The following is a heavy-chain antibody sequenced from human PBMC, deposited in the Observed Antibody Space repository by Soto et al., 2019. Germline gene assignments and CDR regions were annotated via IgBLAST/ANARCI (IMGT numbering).Heavy chain of an antibody. J-gene: IGHJ5*02. V-gene: IGHV4-39*01. Sequence: QLQLQESGPGLVKPSETLSLTCTVSGGSISSSSYYWGWIRQPPGKGLEWIGSIYYSGSTYYNPSLKSRVTISVDTSKNQFSLKLSSVTAADTAVYYCARQMGSPAESWFDPWGQGTLVTVSS. D-gene: IGHD6-13*01. CDR2: IYYSGST. CDR1: GGSISSSSYY. CDR3: ARQMGSPAESWFDP.